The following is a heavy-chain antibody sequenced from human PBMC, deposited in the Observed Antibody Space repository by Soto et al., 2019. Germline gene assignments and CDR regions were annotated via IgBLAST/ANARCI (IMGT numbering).Heavy chain of an antibody. CDR3: AKGDSSGYIPFDY. J-gene: IGHJ4*02. V-gene: IGHV3-23*01. Sequence: LRLSCAASGFTFSSYAMSWVRQAPGKGLEWVSAISGSGGSTYYADSVKGRFTISRDNSKNTLYLQMNGLRAEDTAVYYCAKGDSSGYIPFDYWGQGTLVTVSS. D-gene: IGHD3-22*01. CDR2: ISGSGGST. CDR1: GFTFSSYA.